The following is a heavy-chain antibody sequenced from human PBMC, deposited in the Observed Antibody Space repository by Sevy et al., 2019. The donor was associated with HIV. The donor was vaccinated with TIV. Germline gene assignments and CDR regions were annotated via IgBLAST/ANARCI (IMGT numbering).Heavy chain of an antibody. J-gene: IGHJ4*02. V-gene: IGHV3-48*02. CDR2: MTSDTRTI. CDR1: GFKFSVYS. Sequence: GGFLRLSCAASGFKFSVYSMNWVRQAPGKGLEWISYMTSDTRTIKYAESVKDRFTIYRDNARNSVYLQMNSLRDEDTAVYYCARSVEGHFDYWGQGTLVTVSS. CDR3: ARSVEGHFDY. D-gene: IGHD1-1*01.